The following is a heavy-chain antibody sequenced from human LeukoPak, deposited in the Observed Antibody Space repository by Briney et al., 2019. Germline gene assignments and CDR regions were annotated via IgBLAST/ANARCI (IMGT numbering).Heavy chain of an antibody. CDR2: IYTSGIT. CDR1: GGSISSYF. D-gene: IGHD2-15*01. CDR3: ARPLGYCSDSRCPQSWFDP. V-gene: IGHV4-4*07. J-gene: IGHJ5*02. Sequence: PSETLSLTCTVSGGSISSYFWSWIRQPAGKGLEWIGRIYTSGITNCNPSLKSRVTMSVDTSKNQFSLNLSSVTAADTAVYYCARPLGYCSDSRCPQSWFDPWGQGTLVTVSS.